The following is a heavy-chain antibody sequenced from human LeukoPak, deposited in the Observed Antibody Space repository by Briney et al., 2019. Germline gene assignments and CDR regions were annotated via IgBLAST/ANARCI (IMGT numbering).Heavy chain of an antibody. CDR2: INTNTGNP. J-gene: IGHJ4*02. CDR3: ARDLWGPYYDSSGYHTFDC. V-gene: IGHV7-4-1*02. D-gene: IGHD3-22*01. Sequence: GASVKVSCKASGYTFTSYAMNWVRQAPGQGLEWMGWINTNTGNPTYAQGFTGRFVFSLDTSVSTAYLQISSLKAEDTAVYYCARDLWGPYYDSSGYHTFDCWGQGTLVTVSS. CDR1: GYTFTSYA.